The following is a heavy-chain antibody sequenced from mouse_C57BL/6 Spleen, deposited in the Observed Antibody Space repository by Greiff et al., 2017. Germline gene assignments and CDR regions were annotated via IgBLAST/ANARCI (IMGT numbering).Heavy chain of an antibody. CDR2: IHPNSGST. V-gene: IGHV1-64*01. CDR3: ARISPIYYYGSDAMDY. Sequence: VQLQQPGAELVKPGASVKLSCKASGYTFTSYWMHWVKQRPGQGLEWIGMIHPNSGSTNYNEKFKSKATLTVDKSSSTAYMQLSSLTSEDSAVYYCARISPIYYYGSDAMDYWGQGTSVTVSS. CDR1: GYTFTSYW. J-gene: IGHJ4*01. D-gene: IGHD1-1*01.